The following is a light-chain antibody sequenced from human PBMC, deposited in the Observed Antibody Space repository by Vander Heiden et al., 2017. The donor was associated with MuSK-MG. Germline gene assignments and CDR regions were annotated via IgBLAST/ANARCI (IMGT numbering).Light chain of an antibody. CDR2: AAS. CDR1: QSISSY. Sequence: DIQMTPSPSSLSASVGDRVTITCRASQSISSYLNWYQQKPWKAPKLLIYAASSLQSGVPSRFSGSGSGTDFTLTISRLQPEDFATYYCQQSDSTLWTFGQGTKVEIK. J-gene: IGKJ1*01. CDR3: QQSDSTLWT. V-gene: IGKV1-39*01.